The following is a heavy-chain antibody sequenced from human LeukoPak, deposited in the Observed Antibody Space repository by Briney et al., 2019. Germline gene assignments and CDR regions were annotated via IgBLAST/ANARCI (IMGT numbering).Heavy chain of an antibody. Sequence: PSQTLSLTCTVSGDSISSSYWSWIRQPPGKPLEWIGYIYYTGTTNCNPSLKSRVTMSIDTSKNQFSLNLNSVTAADTAVYYCARGFYDSSGYSNCFDPWGQGTLVTVSS. J-gene: IGHJ5*02. D-gene: IGHD3-22*01. CDR1: GDSISSSY. CDR3: ARGFYDSSGYSNCFDP. V-gene: IGHV4-59*01. CDR2: IYYTGTT.